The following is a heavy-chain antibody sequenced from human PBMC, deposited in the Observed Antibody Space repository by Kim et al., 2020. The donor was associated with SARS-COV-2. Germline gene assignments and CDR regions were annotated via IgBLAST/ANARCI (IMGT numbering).Heavy chain of an antibody. J-gene: IGHJ5*02. CDR1: GFTFTSSA. Sequence: SVKVSCKASGFTFTSSAVQWVRQARGQRLEWIGWIVVGSGNTNYAQKFQERVTITRDMSTSTAYMELSSLRSEDTAVYYCAAGMVGGDWFDPWGQGTLVTVSS. D-gene: IGHD3-10*01. CDR3: AAGMVGGDWFDP. CDR2: IVVGSGNT. V-gene: IGHV1-58*01.